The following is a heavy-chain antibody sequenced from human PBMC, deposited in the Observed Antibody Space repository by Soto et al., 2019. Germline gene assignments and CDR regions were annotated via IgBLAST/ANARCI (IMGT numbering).Heavy chain of an antibody. J-gene: IGHJ6*02. D-gene: IGHD2-15*01. V-gene: IGHV4-59*01. CDR3: AREGVAAPYYYYGMDV. Sequence: SDTLSLTCTVSGDSIRSYYWSWIRQPPGKGLEWIGYISYTGSTHYNPSLKSRVTISADTSKNQFSLKLSSVTTADTALYYCAREGVAAPYYYYGMDVWGQGSTVTVS. CDR1: GDSIRSYY. CDR2: ISYTGST.